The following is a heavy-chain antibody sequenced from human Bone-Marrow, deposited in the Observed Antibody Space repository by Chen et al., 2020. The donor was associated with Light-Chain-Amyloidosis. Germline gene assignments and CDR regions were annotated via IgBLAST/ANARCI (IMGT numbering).Heavy chain of an antibody. CDR1: GGTFSSYQ. V-gene: IGHV1-69*06. CDR2: IIPFFGTT. D-gene: IGHD4-17*01. J-gene: IGHJ6*02. CDR3: ARDRTYGDYGSYGMDV. Sequence: QAQLVQSGAEVKKPGSSVKVSCKAAGGTFSSYQVTWVRQAPGHGLEWMGGIIPFFGTTNYAQNLQGRVTITADKSTGTAYMELNSLTSEDTAIYYCARDRTYGDYGSYGMDVWGQGTTVTVTS.